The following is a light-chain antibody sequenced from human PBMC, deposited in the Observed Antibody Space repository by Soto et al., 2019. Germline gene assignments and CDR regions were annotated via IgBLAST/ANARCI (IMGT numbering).Light chain of an antibody. CDR2: EAS. CDR1: QSISSW. V-gene: IGKV1-5*01. CDR3: LQHTYIWS. Sequence: DIQMTQSPSTLSASVGDRVTITCRASQSISSWLAWYQQKPGKAPKLLIYEASRLQIGVPSRFSGTGSGTEFILTITNLQPEDFATYYCLQHTYIWSFGQGTKVDNK. J-gene: IGKJ1*01.